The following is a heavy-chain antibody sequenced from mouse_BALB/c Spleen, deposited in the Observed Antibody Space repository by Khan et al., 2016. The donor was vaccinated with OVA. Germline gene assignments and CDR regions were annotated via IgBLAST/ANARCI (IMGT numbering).Heavy chain of an antibody. CDR1: GFTFSDYY. Sequence: EVELVESGGDLVQPGGSLKLSCATSGFTFSDYYMYWFRQTPEKRLEWVAYISNGGSNTYYPDTVKGRFTISRDNAKNTLYLQMSRLKSEDTAMYYWARHGYGKGDAMDLWGQGTSVTVSS. CDR3: ARHGYGKGDAMDL. CDR2: ISNGGSNT. D-gene: IGHD2-1*01. J-gene: IGHJ4*01. V-gene: IGHV5-12*02.